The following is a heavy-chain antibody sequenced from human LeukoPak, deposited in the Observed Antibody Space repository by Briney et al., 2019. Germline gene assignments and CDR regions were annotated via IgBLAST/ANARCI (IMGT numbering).Heavy chain of an antibody. CDR2: IKGDGSDK. Sequence: GGSLRLSCAASGFTFGSYWMSWVRQTPGKGLEWVADIKGDGSDKKYVASVEGRFTISRDNAKNSLYPQMDSLRAEDTAVYYCARDSERSNWDWGQGSLVTVSS. D-gene: IGHD6-13*01. CDR3: ARDSERSNWD. V-gene: IGHV3-7*01. CDR1: GFTFGSYW. J-gene: IGHJ4*02.